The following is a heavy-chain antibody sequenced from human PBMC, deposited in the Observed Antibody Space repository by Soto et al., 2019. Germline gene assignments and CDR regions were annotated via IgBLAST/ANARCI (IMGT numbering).Heavy chain of an antibody. J-gene: IGHJ6*02. V-gene: IGHV1-18*04. Sequence: ASVKVSCKASGYTFTSYGISWVRQAPGQGLEWMGWISAYNGNTNYAQKLQGRVTMTTDTSTSTAYMELRSLRSDDTAVYYCARVGVYYYGSGSYYDYYGMDVWGPGTTVTVSS. CDR2: ISAYNGNT. CDR3: ARVGVYYYGSGSYYDYYGMDV. CDR1: GYTFTSYG. D-gene: IGHD3-10*01.